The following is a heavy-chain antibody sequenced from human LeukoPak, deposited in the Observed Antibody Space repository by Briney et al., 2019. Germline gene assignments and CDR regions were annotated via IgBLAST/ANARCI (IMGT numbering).Heavy chain of an antibody. D-gene: IGHD3-10*01. Sequence: GASVKVSCKASGYTFTGYYMHWVRQAPGQGLEWMGGIIPIFGTANYAQKFQGRVTITTDESTSTAYMELSSLRSEDTAVYYCARGLLWFGEIYFDYWGQGTLVTVSS. CDR2: IIPIFGTA. V-gene: IGHV1-69*05. CDR1: GYTFTGYY. CDR3: ARGLLWFGEIYFDY. J-gene: IGHJ4*02.